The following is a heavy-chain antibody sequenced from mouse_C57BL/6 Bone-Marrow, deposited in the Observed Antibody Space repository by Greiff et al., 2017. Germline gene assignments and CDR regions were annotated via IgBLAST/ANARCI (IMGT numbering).Heavy chain of an antibody. CDR2: FYPGSGSI. V-gene: IGHV1-62-2*01. CDR3: ARRGPDDDGPYAMDY. Sequence: VQLQESGAELVKPGASVKLSCKASGYTFTEYTIHWVKQRSGQGLEWIGWFYPGSGSIKYNEKFKDKATLTADKSSSTVYMELSILTSEDSAVYCWARRGPDDDGPYAMDYWGQGTSVTVSS. D-gene: IGHD2-3*01. CDR1: GYTFTEYT. J-gene: IGHJ4*01.